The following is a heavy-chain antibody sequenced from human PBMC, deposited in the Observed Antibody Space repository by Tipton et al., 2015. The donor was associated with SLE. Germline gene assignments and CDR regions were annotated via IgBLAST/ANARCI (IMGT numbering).Heavy chain of an antibody. J-gene: IGHJ3*02. CDR1: GGSINNYY. CDR3: ARDSPGEFDWFDAFDI. V-gene: IGHV4-59*01. Sequence: TLSLTCTVSGGSINNYYWSWIRQPPGKGLEWIGYIYYSGSTNYNPSLKSRVTISVDTSKNQFSLKLSSVTAADTAVYYCARDSPGEFDWFDAFDIWGQGSLVSFSS. D-gene: IGHD3-9*01. CDR2: IYYSGST.